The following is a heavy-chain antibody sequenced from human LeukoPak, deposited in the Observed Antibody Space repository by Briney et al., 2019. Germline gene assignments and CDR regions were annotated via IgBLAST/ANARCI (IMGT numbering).Heavy chain of an antibody. Sequence: PSETLSLTCAVYGGSFSGYYWSWIRQPPGKGLEWIGEINHSGSTNYNPSLKSRVTISVDTSKNQFSLKLSSVTAADTAVYYCARAMGPNYYYYYMDVWGKGTTVTVSS. CDR2: INHSGST. CDR3: ARAMGPNYYYYYMDV. V-gene: IGHV4-34*01. CDR1: GGSFSGYY. D-gene: IGHD5-18*01. J-gene: IGHJ6*03.